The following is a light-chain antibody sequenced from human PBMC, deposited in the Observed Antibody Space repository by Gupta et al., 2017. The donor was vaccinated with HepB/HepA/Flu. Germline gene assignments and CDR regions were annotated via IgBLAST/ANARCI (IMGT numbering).Light chain of an antibody. Sequence: QSALTQPASVSGSPGQSITISCTGTSSDVGGYNYVSWYQQHPGKVPKLMIYDVSNRPSGVANRFAGSKSGKTASMTLSGLQAEGEADYDGRSYTTTTTGVCGGGTKLT. CDR2: DVS. CDR3: RSYTTTTTGV. CDR1: SSDVGGYNY. V-gene: IGLV2-14*03. J-gene: IGLJ2*01.